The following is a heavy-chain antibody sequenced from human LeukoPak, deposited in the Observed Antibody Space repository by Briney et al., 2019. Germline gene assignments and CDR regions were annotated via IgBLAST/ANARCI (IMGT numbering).Heavy chain of an antibody. CDR2: IADDGGIK. CDR3: VRGDSRDY. D-gene: IGHD3-22*01. CDR1: GFTLNASY. Sequence: GSLRLPCSSSGFTLNASYINLVRQTSRKGLEWVSSIADDGGIKYYADSVVGRFAISRDNAKNLLYLQMNSLRADETAVYYCVRGDSRDYWGQGTLVTVSS. V-gene: IGHV3-21*01. J-gene: IGHJ4*02.